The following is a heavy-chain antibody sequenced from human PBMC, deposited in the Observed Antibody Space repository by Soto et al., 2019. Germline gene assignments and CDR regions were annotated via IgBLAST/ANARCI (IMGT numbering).Heavy chain of an antibody. J-gene: IGHJ5*02. Sequence: QVQLQESGPGLVKPSQTLSLTCTVSGGSISSGGYYWSWIRQHPGKGLEWIGYIYYSGSTYYNPSLKSRVTISVDTSKNQFSLKLSSVTAADTAVYYCARDPSGYCSGGSCYHWFDPWGQGTLVTVSS. D-gene: IGHD2-15*01. CDR1: GGSISSGGYY. V-gene: IGHV4-31*03. CDR3: ARDPSGYCSGGSCYHWFDP. CDR2: IYYSGST.